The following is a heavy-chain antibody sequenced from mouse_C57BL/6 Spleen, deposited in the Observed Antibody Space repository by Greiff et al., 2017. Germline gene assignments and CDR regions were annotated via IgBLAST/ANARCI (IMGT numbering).Heavy chain of an antibody. CDR1: GYTFTSYW. Sequence: QVQLQQPGTELVKPGASVKLSCKASGYTFTSYWMHWVKQRPGQGLEWIGNINPSNGGTNYNEKFKSKATLTVDKTSSTAYMQLSSLTAEDSAVYYCARDGNYVGYYAMDYWGQGTSVTVSS. CDR3: ARDGNYVGYYAMDY. D-gene: IGHD2-1*01. CDR2: INPSNGGT. V-gene: IGHV1-53*01. J-gene: IGHJ4*01.